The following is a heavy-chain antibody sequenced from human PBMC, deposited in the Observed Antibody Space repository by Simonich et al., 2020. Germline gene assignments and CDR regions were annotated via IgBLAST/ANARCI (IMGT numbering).Heavy chain of an antibody. CDR2: INHSGST. J-gene: IGHJ3*02. CDR3: ARGRFRWYFADAFDI. D-gene: IGHD6-13*01. CDR1: GGSFSGYY. Sequence: QVQLQQWGAGLLKPSETLSLTCAVYGGSFSGYYWSWIRQPPGKGLEWIGEINHSGSTNYNPSLKSRVTISVDTSKNQFSLKLSSVTAADTAVYYCARGRFRWYFADAFDIWGQGTMVTVSS. V-gene: IGHV4-34*01.